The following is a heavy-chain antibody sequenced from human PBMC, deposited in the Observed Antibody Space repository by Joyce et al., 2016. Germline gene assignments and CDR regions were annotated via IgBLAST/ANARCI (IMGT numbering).Heavy chain of an antibody. V-gene: IGHV1-58*02. J-gene: IGHJ3*02. CDR1: GFTFTSSA. D-gene: IGHD3-22*01. CDR2: IVVGSGNT. CDR3: AAAPDYYDSSGYYYSAFDI. Sequence: QMQLVQSGPEVKKPGTSVKVSCKASGFTFTSSAMQWVRQARGQRLEWIGWIVVGSGNTNYGQKFQERVTITRDMSTSTAYMELSSLRSEETAVYYCAAAPDYYDSSGYYYSAFDIWGQGTMVTVSS.